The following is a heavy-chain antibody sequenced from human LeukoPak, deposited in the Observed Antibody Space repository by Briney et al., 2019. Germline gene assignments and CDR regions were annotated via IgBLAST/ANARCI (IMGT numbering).Heavy chain of an antibody. CDR2: IRCDGSNK. CDR3: AKTGRYSSNYYYMDV. Sequence: GGSLRLSCAASGFTFSSYGMHWVRQAPGKGLEWVAFIRCDGSNKYYADSVKGRFTISRDNSKNTLYLQMNSLRAEDTAVYYCAKTGRYSSNYYYMDVWGKGTTVTISS. V-gene: IGHV3-30*02. D-gene: IGHD6-19*01. CDR1: GFTFSSYG. J-gene: IGHJ6*03.